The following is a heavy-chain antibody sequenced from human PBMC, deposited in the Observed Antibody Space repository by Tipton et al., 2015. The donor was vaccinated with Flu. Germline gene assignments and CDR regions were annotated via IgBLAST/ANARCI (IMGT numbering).Heavy chain of an antibody. D-gene: IGHD3-10*01. CDR1: NYSINSGYY. V-gene: IGHV4-38-2*02. CDR2: IYRDGST. Sequence: TLSLTCAVSNYSINSGYYWGWIRQSPGKGLEWIGTIYRDGSTYYSPSLKSRVTISVDTSKNQFSLKLTSVTAADTAVYYCARDQGFGGGLTYDYYAMDVWGQGTTVTVSS. CDR3: ARDQGFGGGLTYDYYAMDV. J-gene: IGHJ6*02.